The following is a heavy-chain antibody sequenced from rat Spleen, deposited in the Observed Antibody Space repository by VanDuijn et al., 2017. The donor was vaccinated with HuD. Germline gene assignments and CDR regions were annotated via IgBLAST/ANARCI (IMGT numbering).Heavy chain of an antibody. Sequence: EVQLVESGGGSVQPGRSMRLSCAVSGLSFSNYDMAWVRQAPQKGLEWVAYISYDGSTTYYRDPVKGRFTISRDNAKSTLYLQMDSLRSEDTAIYYCARPTTGIPFNYWGQGVMVTVSS. CDR1: GLSFSNYD. V-gene: IGHV5-7*01. CDR3: ARPTTGIPFNY. CDR2: ISYDGSTT. D-gene: IGHD1-9*01. J-gene: IGHJ2*01.